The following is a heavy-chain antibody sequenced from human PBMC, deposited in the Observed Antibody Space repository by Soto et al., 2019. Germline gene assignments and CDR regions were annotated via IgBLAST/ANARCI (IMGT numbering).Heavy chain of an antibody. CDR3: AREAWGWFGELFPGYFDY. CDR1: GGSISSGGYY. CDR2: IYYSGST. Sequence: SETLSLTCTVSGGSISSGGYYWSWIRQHPGKGLEWIGYIYYSGSTYYNPSLKSRVTISVDTSKNQFSLKLSSVTAADTAVYYCAREAWGWFGELFPGYFDYWGQGTLVTVSS. V-gene: IGHV4-31*03. D-gene: IGHD3-10*01. J-gene: IGHJ4*02.